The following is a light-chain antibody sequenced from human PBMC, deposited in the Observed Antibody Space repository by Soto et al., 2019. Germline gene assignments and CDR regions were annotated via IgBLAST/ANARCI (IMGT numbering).Light chain of an antibody. J-gene: IGKJ2*01. CDR2: GAS. Sequence: EVVLTQSPGTLSLYPGERATLSCRASQSVITNWLAWYQQKPGQAPRLLIYGASSRATGIPDRFSGSGSGTDFTLTISRLEPEDFAVYYCQQYGDSPFTFGQGTELEIK. CDR3: QQYGDSPFT. CDR1: QSVITNW. V-gene: IGKV3-20*01.